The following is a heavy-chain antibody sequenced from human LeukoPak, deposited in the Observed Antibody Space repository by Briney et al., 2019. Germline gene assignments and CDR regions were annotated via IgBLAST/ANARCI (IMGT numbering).Heavy chain of an antibody. D-gene: IGHD5-18*01. CDR3: ARVKLRAMGLYYYYYYYMDV. CDR2: IIPIFGTA. Sequence: ASVKVSCKASGGTFSSYAISWVRQAPGQGLEWMGGIIPIFGTANYAQKFQGRITMSRDTSTSTVYMELSSLRSDDTAVYYCARVKLRAMGLYYYYYYYMDVWGKGTTVTVSS. J-gene: IGHJ6*03. V-gene: IGHV1-69*05. CDR1: GGTFSSYA.